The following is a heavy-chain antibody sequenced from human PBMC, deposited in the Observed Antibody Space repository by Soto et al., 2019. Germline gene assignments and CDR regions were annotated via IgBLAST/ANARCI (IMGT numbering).Heavy chain of an antibody. Sequence: QVQLQESGPGLMKPSQTLSLTCTVSGGSISSGGYYWSWIRQHPGKGLEWIGYIYYSGSTYYNPSLKSRVTISVDTSKNQFSLKLSSVTAADTAVYYCARDYPTGSGSYYNDAFDIWGQGTMVTVSS. J-gene: IGHJ3*02. CDR1: GGSISSGGYY. CDR3: ARDYPTGSGSYYNDAFDI. D-gene: IGHD3-10*01. V-gene: IGHV4-31*03. CDR2: IYYSGST.